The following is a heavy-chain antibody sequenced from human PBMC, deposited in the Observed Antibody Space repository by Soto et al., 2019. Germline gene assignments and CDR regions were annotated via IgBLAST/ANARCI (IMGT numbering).Heavy chain of an antibody. CDR3: ASHDPGARFDP. D-gene: IGHD1-1*01. J-gene: IGHJ5*02. CDR2: INPNNGAT. Sequence: GASVKVSCKAPRYIFTAYFMHWVRQAPGQGLEWTGWINPNNGATHYGLSFQGRVTMTRDTSISTAYMELSSLRSDDTAVYYCASHDPGARFDPWGQGTLVTVSS. CDR1: RYIFTAYF. V-gene: IGHV1-2*02.